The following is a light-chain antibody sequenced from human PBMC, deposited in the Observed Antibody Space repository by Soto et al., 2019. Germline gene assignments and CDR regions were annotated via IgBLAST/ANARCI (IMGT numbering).Light chain of an antibody. CDR1: QSISSY. CDR2: AAS. V-gene: IGKV1-39*01. J-gene: IGKJ1*01. CDR3: HQSYSTSWT. Sequence: DIQMTQSPSSLSASVGDRVTITCRASQSISSYLNWYQQKPGKAPKLLIYAASSLQSGVPSRFSGSGSGTEFTLTISSLQPEDFATYYCHQSYSTSWTFDQGTKVDIK.